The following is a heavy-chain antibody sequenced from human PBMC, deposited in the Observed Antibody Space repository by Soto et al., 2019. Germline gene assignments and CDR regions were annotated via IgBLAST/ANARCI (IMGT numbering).Heavy chain of an antibody. CDR1: GYTFSSYE. J-gene: IGHJ2*01. Sequence: QVQLVQSGAEVKKPGASVKVSCKASGYTFSSYEITWVRQAPGQGLEWMGWISGYNGITKYAQNFQGRVTMTTETSTTPAYMELRSLRSDDTAVYSCAKNSGPNWYFDLWGRGTLVTVSS. CDR3: AKNSGPNWYFDL. CDR2: ISGYNGIT. V-gene: IGHV1-18*01. D-gene: IGHD1-26*01.